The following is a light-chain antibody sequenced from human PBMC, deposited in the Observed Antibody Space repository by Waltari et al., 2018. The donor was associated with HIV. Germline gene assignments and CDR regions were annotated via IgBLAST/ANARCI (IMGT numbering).Light chain of an antibody. CDR2: DVD. CDR3: SSKSTIYFGVL. Sequence: QSALSQPASVSGRPGQSITISCPGRSNDIGLSTLVPRYQHHPGKAPKLIIFDVDKRPSGISERFSGSKSGYTASLTISGLRTEDEADYFCSSKSTIYFGVLFGGGTTLTVL. CDR1: SNDIGLSTL. J-gene: IGLJ2*01. V-gene: IGLV2-23*02.